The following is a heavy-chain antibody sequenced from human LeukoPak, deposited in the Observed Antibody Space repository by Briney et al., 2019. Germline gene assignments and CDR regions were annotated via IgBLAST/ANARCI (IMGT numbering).Heavy chain of an antibody. Sequence: PGGSLRLSCAASGFTFSSYSMNWVRQAPGKGLEWVSSISSSSSYIYYADSVKGRFTISRDNAKNSLYLQMNSLRAEDTAVYYCARGYCSGGSCYSDYYYYYMDVWGKGTTVTVSS. CDR1: GFTFSSYS. V-gene: IGHV3-21*01. CDR3: ARGYCSGGSCYSDYYYYYMDV. CDR2: ISSSSSYI. D-gene: IGHD2-15*01. J-gene: IGHJ6*03.